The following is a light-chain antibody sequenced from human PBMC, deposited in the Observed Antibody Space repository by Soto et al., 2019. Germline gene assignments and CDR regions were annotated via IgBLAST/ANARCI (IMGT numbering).Light chain of an antibody. J-gene: IGKJ4*02. Sequence: IPMTQSPSSVSASVGDTVTLTCRASQSIYFWLAWYQQRPGKAPKFLISGASSLQTGVPARFSGSRSGTDFTLRNTGLQPEDCATYYCQQAHSFPLTCGGGTKVQI. CDR1: QSIYFW. V-gene: IGKV1D-12*01. CDR3: QQAHSFPLT. CDR2: GAS.